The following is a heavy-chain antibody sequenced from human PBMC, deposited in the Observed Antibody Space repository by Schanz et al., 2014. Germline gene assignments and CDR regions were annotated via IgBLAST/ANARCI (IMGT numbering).Heavy chain of an antibody. J-gene: IGHJ5*02. V-gene: IGHV3-7*01. CDR3: ARGRVLES. CDR1: GFGFSSYS. D-gene: IGHD1-1*01. Sequence: EVHLVESGGGLVQPGGSLRLSCAASGFGFSSYSMNWVRQAPGKGLEWVANIKKDGSEKYYVDSVKGRFTISRDNAKNSLFLQMNSLRPEDTAVYYCARGRVLESWGQGTLVTVSS. CDR2: IKKDGSEK.